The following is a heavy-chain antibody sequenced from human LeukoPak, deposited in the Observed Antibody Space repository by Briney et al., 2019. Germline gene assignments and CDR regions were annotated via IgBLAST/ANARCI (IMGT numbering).Heavy chain of an antibody. CDR3: ARGVRRYFDWLLDY. V-gene: IGHV1-69*13. J-gene: IGHJ4*02. Sequence: SVKVSCKASGGTFSSYAISWVRQAPGQGLEWMGGIIPIFGTANYAQKFQGRVTITADESTSTAYMELSSLRSEDTAVYYCARGVRRYFDWLLDYWGQGTLVTVSS. D-gene: IGHD3-9*01. CDR1: GGTFSSYA. CDR2: IIPIFGTA.